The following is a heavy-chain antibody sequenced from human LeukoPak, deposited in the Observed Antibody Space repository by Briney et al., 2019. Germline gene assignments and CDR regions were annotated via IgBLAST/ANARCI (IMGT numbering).Heavy chain of an antibody. Sequence: ASVKVSCKASGYIFPSYGISWVRQAPGQGLEWMGWINPYNGNTNYAQKLQGRVTMTTDTSTSTAYMELRSLRSDDTAVYYCAREREYSKSSTFFRYSGYWGQGTLVTVSS. CDR3: AREREYSKSSTFFRYSGY. D-gene: IGHD6-6*01. J-gene: IGHJ4*02. CDR2: INPYNGNT. V-gene: IGHV1-18*01. CDR1: GYIFPSYG.